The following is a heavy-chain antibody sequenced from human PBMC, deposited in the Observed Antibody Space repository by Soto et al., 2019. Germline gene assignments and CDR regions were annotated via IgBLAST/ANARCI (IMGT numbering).Heavy chain of an antibody. CDR1: GFSLNSTGVG. CDR3: AQRRLVRGSNWFDP. D-gene: IGHD3-10*01. CDR2: ISWNNNK. J-gene: IGHJ5*02. Sequence: QITLKESGPTLVKPTQTLTLTCTFSGFSLNSTGVGVGWIRQPPGKALEWLALISWNNNKLYSPSLRTRLSITKDTSKNQVVLTVTNMDPEDTGTYYCAQRRLVRGSNWFDPWGQGTLVIVSS. V-gene: IGHV2-5*01.